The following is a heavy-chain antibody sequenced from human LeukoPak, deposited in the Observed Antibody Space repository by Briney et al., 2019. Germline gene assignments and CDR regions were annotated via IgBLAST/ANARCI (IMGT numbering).Heavy chain of an antibody. CDR2: INTDGSST. CDR1: GFTFSSYW. D-gene: IGHD1-1*01. J-gene: IGHJ3*02. Sequence: GGSLRLSCAASGFTFSSYWMHWVRQAPGKGLAWVSRINTDGSSTSYADSVKGRFTISRDNAKNTLYLQMNSLRAEDTAVYYCAREYTGDAFDIWGQGTMVTVSS. CDR3: AREYTGDAFDI. V-gene: IGHV3-74*01.